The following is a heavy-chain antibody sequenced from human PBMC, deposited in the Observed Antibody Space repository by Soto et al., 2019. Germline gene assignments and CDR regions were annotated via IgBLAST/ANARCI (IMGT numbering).Heavy chain of an antibody. V-gene: IGHV3-9*01. CDR2: INWNGVNI. CDR1: GFIFDDYT. CDR3: AKEGYCSTTSCRYFDY. J-gene: IGHJ4*02. Sequence: PXGSLRLSFAASGFIFDDYTMHWVRQVPGKGLEWVSSINWNGVNIAYADSVKGRFTISRDNAKNSLYLQMNSLRREDTALYYCAKEGYCSTTSCRYFDYWGQGTLVTVSS. D-gene: IGHD2-2*01.